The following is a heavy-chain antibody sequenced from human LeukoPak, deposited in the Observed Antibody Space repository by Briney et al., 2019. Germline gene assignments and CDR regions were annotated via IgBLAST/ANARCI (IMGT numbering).Heavy chain of an antibody. D-gene: IGHD6-19*01. J-gene: IGHJ4*02. CDR1: GGSISSYY. CDR3: AGTAVAGIDY. CDR2: IYYSGST. V-gene: IGHV4-59*01. Sequence: SETLSLTCTVSGGSISSYYWSWIRQPPGKGLEWIGYIYYSGSTNYNPSLKSRVTISVDTSKNQFSLKLSSVTAADTAVYYCAGTAVAGIDYWGQGTLVTVSS.